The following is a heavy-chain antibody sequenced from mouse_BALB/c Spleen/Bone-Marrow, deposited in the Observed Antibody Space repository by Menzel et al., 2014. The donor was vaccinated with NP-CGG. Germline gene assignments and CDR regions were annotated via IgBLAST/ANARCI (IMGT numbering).Heavy chain of an antibody. D-gene: IGHD1-1*01. CDR2: ISSSYGDA. V-gene: IGHV1S137*01. CDR3: ARGLSYYYGTSYYFDY. CDR1: GYTFTDYA. Sequence: QVQLQQSGAELVRPGVSVKISCKGSGYTFTDYAMHWVKQSHAKSLEWIGIISSSYGDATYNQKFKGKATMTVDKSSNAAYMELAILTSEDSAIYYCARGLSYYYGTSYYFDYWGQGTTLTVSS. J-gene: IGHJ2*01.